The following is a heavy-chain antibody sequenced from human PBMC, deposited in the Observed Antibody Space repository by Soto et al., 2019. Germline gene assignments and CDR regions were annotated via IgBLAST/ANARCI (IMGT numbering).Heavy chain of an antibody. CDR1: GFSFSSYW. CDR3: AITTSTVSYWFDP. Sequence: VGSLRLSCAASGFSFSSYWMSWVRQAPGKGPEWVANIKEDGGEQHYVDSVKGRFTISRDNTEDSLFLQMNNLRAEDSAIYYCAITTSTVSYWFDPWGPGTQVTVSS. J-gene: IGHJ5*02. V-gene: IGHV3-7*03. CDR2: IKEDGGEQ. D-gene: IGHD4-4*01.